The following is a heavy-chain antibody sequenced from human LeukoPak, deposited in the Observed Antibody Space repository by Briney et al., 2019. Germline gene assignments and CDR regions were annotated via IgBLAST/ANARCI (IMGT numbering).Heavy chain of an antibody. J-gene: IGHJ4*02. V-gene: IGHV4-4*07. Sequence: PSETLSLTCSVSSDSFSPYYWGWIRQPDGKGLEWIGRLTTSGTTNYNPSLKSRVTMSLDTSNMQFSLKLTSVTAADTALYYCVGDAGSDDYGAKFDLWGQGILVSVYS. CDR1: SDSFSPYY. CDR2: LTTSGTT. D-gene: IGHD4-17*01. CDR3: VGDAGSDDYGAKFDL.